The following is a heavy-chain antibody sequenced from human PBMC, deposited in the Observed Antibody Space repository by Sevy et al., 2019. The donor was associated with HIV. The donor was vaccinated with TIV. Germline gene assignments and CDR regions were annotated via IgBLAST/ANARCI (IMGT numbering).Heavy chain of an antibody. CDR1: GFTFSNAW. V-gene: IGHV3-15*01. D-gene: IGHD2-15*01. CDR3: TTDHRRGGIVVVLFEF. J-gene: IGHJ4*02. Sequence: GGSLRLSCAASGFTFSNAWMSWVRQSPGKGLEWVGRIRSKGGGGTTDYATTVKGKFTISRDDSRDILYLQPNSLETEDTAVYYCTTDHRRGGIVVVLFEFWGQGTLVTLSS. CDR2: IRSKGGGGTT.